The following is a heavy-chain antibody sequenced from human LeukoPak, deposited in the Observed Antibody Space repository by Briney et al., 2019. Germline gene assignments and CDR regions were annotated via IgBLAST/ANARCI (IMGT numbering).Heavy chain of an antibody. CDR2: ISSSGRTI. Sequence: PGGSLRLSCAASGFTFSDYYMSWIRQAPGKGLEWVSYISSSGRTIYYADSVKGRFTISRDNAKNSLYLQMSRLRAEDTAVYYCARESPGVKIFGVLIQYNWFDPWGQGTLVTVSS. CDR3: ARESPGVKIFGVLIQYNWFDP. J-gene: IGHJ5*02. V-gene: IGHV3-11*04. CDR1: GFTFSDYY. D-gene: IGHD3-3*01.